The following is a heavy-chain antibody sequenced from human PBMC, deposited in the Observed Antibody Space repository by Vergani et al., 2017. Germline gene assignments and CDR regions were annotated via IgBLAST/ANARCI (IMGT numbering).Heavy chain of an antibody. CDR2: IHTSGST. J-gene: IGHJ4*02. V-gene: IGHV4-61*02. D-gene: IGHD2-15*01. CDR1: GGSINSHNYY. CDR3: ARGSCLGGSCYKPLFDY. Sequence: QVQLQESGPGLVKPSQTLSLTCTVSGGSINSHNYYWSWIRQPAGKGLEWIGRIHTSGSTNYNPSLKSRVTMSEDTSKNQFSLNLTSVTAADTAVYFCARGSCLGGSCYKPLFDYGGQGILVTVPS.